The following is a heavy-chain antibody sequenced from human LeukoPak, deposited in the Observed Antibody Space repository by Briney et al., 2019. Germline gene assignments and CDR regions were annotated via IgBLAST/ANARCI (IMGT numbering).Heavy chain of an antibody. V-gene: IGHV1-18*01. J-gene: IGHJ6*03. D-gene: IGHD4-23*01. Sequence: ASVKVSCKASGYTFTSYGISWVRRAPGQGLEWMGWISAHNGNTNYAQKLQGRVTMTTDTSTSTAYMELRSLRSDDTAVYYCARGARSRWDYYYYYMDVWGKGTTVTVSS. CDR1: GYTFTSYG. CDR3: ARGARSRWDYYYYYMDV. CDR2: ISAHNGNT.